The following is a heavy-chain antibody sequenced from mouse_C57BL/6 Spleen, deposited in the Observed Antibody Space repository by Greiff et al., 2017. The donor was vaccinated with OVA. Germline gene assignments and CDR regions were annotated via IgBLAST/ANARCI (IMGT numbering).Heavy chain of an antibody. V-gene: IGHV2-3*01. CDR1: GFSLTSYG. D-gene: IGHD4-1*01. CDR2: IWGDGST. CDR3: AKPELGRGAMDY. J-gene: IGHJ4*01. Sequence: VMLVESGPGLVAPSQSLSITCTVSGFSLTSYGVSWVRQPPGKGLEWLGVIWGDGSTNYHSALISRLSISKDNSKSQVVLKVNGLQTDDTATYYCAKPELGRGAMDYWGQGTSVTVSS.